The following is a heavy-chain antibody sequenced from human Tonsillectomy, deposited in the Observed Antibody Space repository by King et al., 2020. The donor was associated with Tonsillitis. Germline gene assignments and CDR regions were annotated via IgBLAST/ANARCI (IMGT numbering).Heavy chain of an antibody. CDR3: AREMTGTKDY. CDR1: GFTLSTYW. Sequence: DVQLVESGGGIVQPGGSLRLSCADSGFTLSTYWVHWVRQAPGKGLVWVARINPEATTINYADSVKGRFTISRDNAKNTVFLQMSSLRVEDTVVYYCAREMTGTKDYWGQGTLVTVSS. V-gene: IGHV3-74*01. D-gene: IGHD1-1*01. CDR2: INPEATTI. J-gene: IGHJ4*02.